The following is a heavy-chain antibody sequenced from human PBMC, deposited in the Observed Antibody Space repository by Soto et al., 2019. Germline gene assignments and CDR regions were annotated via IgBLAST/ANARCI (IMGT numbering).Heavy chain of an antibody. CDR3: AKRPHTGYCDSGTFYPSVP. V-gene: IGHV4-34*01. CDR1: GGSFHGYY. D-gene: IGHD2-2*03. CDR2: INHSGSV. Sequence: SETLSLTCAVYGGSFHGYYWSWIRQPPGKGLEWIGEINHSGSVNFNPTFKSRVSILLDTSKNQMSLQLSSVSAADTAIYYCAKRPHTGYCDSGTFYPSVPWGHGTLVPVS. J-gene: IGHJ5*02.